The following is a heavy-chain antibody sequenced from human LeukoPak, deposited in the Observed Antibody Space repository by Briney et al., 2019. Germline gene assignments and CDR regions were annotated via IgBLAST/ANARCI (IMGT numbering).Heavy chain of an antibody. J-gene: IGHJ4*02. D-gene: IGHD3-3*01. CDR1: GGSISNYY. CDR3: AREGGFYRPLDY. CDR2: VHLDGRT. Sequence: PSETLSLTCTVSGGSISNYYWSWIRQPPGKGLEWIGEVHLDGRTNYNPSLKSRLTMSVDLSENHISLKLTSVTAADTAVYYCAREGGFYRPLDYSGQGTLVTVSS. V-gene: IGHV4-4*07.